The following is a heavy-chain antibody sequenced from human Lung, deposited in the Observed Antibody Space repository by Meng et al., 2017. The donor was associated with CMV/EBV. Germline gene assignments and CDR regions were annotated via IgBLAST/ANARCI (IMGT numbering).Heavy chain of an antibody. CDR3: TRGRGSSHKGNWFDP. CDR1: GYTFTSYD. D-gene: IGHD3-10*01. CDR2: MNPNSGNT. Sequence: ASSXVSCNASGYTFTSYDINCVRQPTGQGLEGMGSMNPNSGNTAYAPKFQGRLTMTRNTYINTAYMDLSSLRSEDTAIYYCTRGRGSSHKGNWFDPWGQGTXVTVSS. V-gene: IGHV1-8*01. J-gene: IGHJ5*02.